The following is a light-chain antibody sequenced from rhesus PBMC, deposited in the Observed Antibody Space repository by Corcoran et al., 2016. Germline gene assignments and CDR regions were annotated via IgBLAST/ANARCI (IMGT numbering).Light chain of an antibody. J-gene: IGKJ4*01. CDR3: LHSCSSPLT. CDR1: QSISSW. V-gene: IGKV1-22*01. CDR2: KAS. Sequence: DIQMTQSPSSLSASVGDTVTITCRASQSISSWLDWYQQKPGKVPKLLSYKASSLQSGVPSRCSGSGSWTDFTLTISSLQPADFVTYYCLHSCSSPLTFGGGTKVEIK.